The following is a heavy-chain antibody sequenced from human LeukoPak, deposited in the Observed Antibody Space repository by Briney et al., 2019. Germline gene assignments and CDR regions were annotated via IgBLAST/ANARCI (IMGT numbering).Heavy chain of an antibody. J-gene: IGHJ1*01. Sequence: ASVKVSCKASGYTFTSYYMHWVRQAPGQGLEWMGIINPSGGSTSYAQKFQGRVTITADESTSTAYMELSSLRSEDTAVYYCARVARYYDSSGYSSAEYFQHWGQGTLVTVSS. CDR1: GYTFTSYY. CDR3: ARVARYYDSSGYSSAEYFQH. D-gene: IGHD3-22*01. CDR2: INPSGGST. V-gene: IGHV1-46*01.